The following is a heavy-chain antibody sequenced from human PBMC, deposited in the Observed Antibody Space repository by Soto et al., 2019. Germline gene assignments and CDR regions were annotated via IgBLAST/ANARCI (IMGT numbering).Heavy chain of an antibody. CDR3: LGDVVARARALNY. CDR1: GFTFSNYW. Sequence: GGSLRLSCAASGFTFSNYWMTWVRQAPGKGLEWVANIKEDGSEKHYVDSVKGRFTISRDNAKNSLYLQLNSLRVEDTAVYFRLGDVVARARALNYWCRGAQGTGS. V-gene: IGHV3-7*04. D-gene: IGHD2-21*01. CDR2: IKEDGSEK. J-gene: IGHJ4*02.